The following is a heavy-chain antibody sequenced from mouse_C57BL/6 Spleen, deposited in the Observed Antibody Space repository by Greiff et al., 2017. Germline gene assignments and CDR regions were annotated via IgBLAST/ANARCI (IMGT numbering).Heavy chain of an antibody. CDR1: GYAFSSSW. J-gene: IGHJ1*03. D-gene: IGHD2-1*01. CDR3: AISGNHGDFEV. CDR2: IYPGDGDT. Sequence: QVQLQQPGPELVKPGASVKISCKASGYAFSSSWMNWVKQRPGKGLEWIGRIYPGDGDTNYNGKFKGKATLTAATSSSTAYMQLCSLTSEDSAVDFCAISGNHGDFEVWGTGTTVTVSS. V-gene: IGHV1-82*01.